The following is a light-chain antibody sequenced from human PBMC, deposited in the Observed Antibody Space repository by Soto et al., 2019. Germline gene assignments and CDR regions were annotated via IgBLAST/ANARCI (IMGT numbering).Light chain of an antibody. CDR1: QSVLYISNNKNY. V-gene: IGKV4-1*01. CDR3: QQYYSTPPT. Sequence: DIVMTQSPDSLSVSLGERATINCKSSQSVLYISNNKNYLAWYQQKPGQPPKLLIYWASTRESGVPDRFSGSGSGTDFTLTISSLQAEDVAVYYCQQYYSTPPTFGGGTKVDI. J-gene: IGKJ4*01. CDR2: WAS.